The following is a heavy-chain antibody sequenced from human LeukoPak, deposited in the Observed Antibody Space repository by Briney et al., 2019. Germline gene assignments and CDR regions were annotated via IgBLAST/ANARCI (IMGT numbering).Heavy chain of an antibody. J-gene: IGHJ5*02. D-gene: IGHD1-14*01. CDR3: ARAPEDPLGVVDWFDP. CDR2: XYYSGST. V-gene: IGHV4-59*08. CDR1: GXSXXSYX. Sequence: SETLSLTCTVSGXSXXSYXXSXXRQPXXXXXXXXGXXYYSGSTNYNPSLKSRVTISVDTSKNQFSLKLSSVTAADTAVYYCARAPEDPLGVVDWFDPWGQGTLVTVSS.